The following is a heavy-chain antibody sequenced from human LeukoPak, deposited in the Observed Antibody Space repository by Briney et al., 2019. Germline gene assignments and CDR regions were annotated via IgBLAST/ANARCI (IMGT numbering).Heavy chain of an antibody. CDR3: ARERVRLGIAARPYRTIFDY. D-gene: IGHD6-6*01. CDR1: GGSISSGSYY. J-gene: IGHJ4*02. CDR2: IYTSGST. V-gene: IGHV4-61*02. Sequence: SETLSLTCTVSGGSISSGSYYWSWIRQPAGKGLEWIGRIYTSGSTNYNPSLKIRVTISVDTSKNQFSLKLSSVTPAETAVYYCARERVRLGIAARPYRTIFDYWGQGTLVTVSS.